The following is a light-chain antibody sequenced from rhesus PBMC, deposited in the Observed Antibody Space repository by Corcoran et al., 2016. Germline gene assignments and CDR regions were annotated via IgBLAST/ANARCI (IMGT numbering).Light chain of an antibody. V-gene: IGKV1-94*01. CDR1: QDINKE. Sequence: DIQMTQSPFSLSASVGDRVTVTCRASQDINKELSWYQQKPGKAPTVLIYEASTLQTGVSSRFSGNGSGTDYTLPSTSLQPEDVATYYCLQDYSIPSTFGQGTKVEIK. CDR2: EAS. J-gene: IGKJ1*01. CDR3: LQDYSIPST.